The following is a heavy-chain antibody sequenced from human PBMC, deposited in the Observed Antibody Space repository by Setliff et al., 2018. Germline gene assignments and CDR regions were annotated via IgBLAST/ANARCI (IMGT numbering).Heavy chain of an antibody. Sequence: PSETVSLTCTVSGDSISGGISYWSWIRQPAGKGLEWIGRIYTSGSTNYNPSLKSRVTISVDTSKNQFSLKLSSVTAADTAVYYCARDPAPGLFRPTYGMDVWGQGTTGTVSS. V-gene: IGHV4-61*02. CDR1: GDSISGGISY. CDR2: IYTSGST. D-gene: IGHD2-21*01. CDR3: ARDPAPGLFRPTYGMDV. J-gene: IGHJ6*02.